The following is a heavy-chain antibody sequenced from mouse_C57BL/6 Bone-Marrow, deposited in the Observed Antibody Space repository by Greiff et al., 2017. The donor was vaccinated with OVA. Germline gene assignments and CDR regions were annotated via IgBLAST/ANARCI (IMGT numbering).Heavy chain of an antibody. Sequence: QVHVKQSGPGLVQPSQSLSITCTVSGFSLTSYGVHWVRQSPGKGLEWLGVIWSGGSTDYNAAFISRLSISKDNSKSQVFFKMNSLQADDTAIYYCARITTVAPYAMDYWGQGTSVTVSS. CDR1: GFSLTSYG. V-gene: IGHV2-2*01. D-gene: IGHD1-1*01. CDR2: IWSGGST. J-gene: IGHJ4*01. CDR3: ARITTVAPYAMDY.